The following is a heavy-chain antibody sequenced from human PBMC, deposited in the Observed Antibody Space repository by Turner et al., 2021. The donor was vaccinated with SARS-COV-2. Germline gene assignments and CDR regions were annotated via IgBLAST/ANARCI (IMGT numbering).Heavy chain of an antibody. D-gene: IGHD2-2*01. Sequence: GGYYWSGIRQRPGRGLERTGNVYYSGSTSYNPSLKSRLTTPVDTSKNEFSLKLSAVTAASTAVYDCAGTVWCPIGLGQLQANWFDPWGQGTLVTVSS. J-gene: IGHJ5*02. CDR1: GGYY. CDR2: VYYSGST. V-gene: IGHV4-31*02. CDR3: AGTVWCPIGLGQLQANWFDP.